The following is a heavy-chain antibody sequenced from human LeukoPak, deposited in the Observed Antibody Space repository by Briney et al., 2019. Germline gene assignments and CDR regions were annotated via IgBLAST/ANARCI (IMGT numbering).Heavy chain of an antibody. CDR2: IYHSGST. J-gene: IGHJ3*02. D-gene: IGHD2-2*01. CDR1: GYSISSGYY. Sequence: PSETLSLTCTVSGYSISSGYYWGWIRQPPGKGLGWIGSIYHSGSTYYNPSLKSRVTISVDTSKNQFSLKLSSVTAADTALYYCARGGDIVVVPAAMELWNAFDIWGQGTMVTVSS. CDR3: ARGGDIVVVPAAMELWNAFDI. V-gene: IGHV4-38-2*02.